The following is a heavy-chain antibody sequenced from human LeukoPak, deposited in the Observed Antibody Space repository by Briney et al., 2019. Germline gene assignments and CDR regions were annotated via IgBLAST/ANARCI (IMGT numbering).Heavy chain of an antibody. CDR3: ARVEGFDILTGYPKGPFDY. J-gene: IGHJ4*02. V-gene: IGHV1-69*13. Sequence: ASVKVSCKASGGTFSSYAISWVRQAPGQGLEWMGGIIPILGTANYAQKFQGRVTITADESTSTAYMELSSLRSEDTAVYYCARVEGFDILTGYPKGPFDYWGQGTLVTVSS. D-gene: IGHD3-9*01. CDR2: IIPILGTA. CDR1: GGTFSSYA.